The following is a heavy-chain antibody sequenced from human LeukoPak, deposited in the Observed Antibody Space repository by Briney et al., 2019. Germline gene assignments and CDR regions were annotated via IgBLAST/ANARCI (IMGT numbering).Heavy chain of an antibody. CDR1: GGSFSGYY. J-gene: IGHJ6*02. Sequence: SETLSLTCAVYGGSFSGYYWSWIRQPPGKGLEWIGEINHSGSTNYNPSLKSRVTISVDTSKTQFSLKLSSVTAAETAVYYCARGTTRYYYYGMDVWGQGTTVTVSS. CDR2: INHSGST. V-gene: IGHV4-34*01. CDR3: ARGTTRYYYYGMDV. D-gene: IGHD1-1*01.